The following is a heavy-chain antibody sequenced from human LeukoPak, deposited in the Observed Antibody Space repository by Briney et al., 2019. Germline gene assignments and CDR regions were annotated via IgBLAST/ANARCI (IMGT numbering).Heavy chain of an antibody. Sequence: GASVKVSCKASGYTFTGYYMHWVRQAPGQGLEWMGWINPNSGGTNYAQKFQGRVTMTRDTSISTAYMELSSLRSEDTAVYYCARVREMATITGGFDYWGQGTLVTVSS. CDR2: INPNSGGT. J-gene: IGHJ4*02. D-gene: IGHD5-24*01. CDR3: ARVREMATITGGFDY. V-gene: IGHV1-2*02. CDR1: GYTFTGYY.